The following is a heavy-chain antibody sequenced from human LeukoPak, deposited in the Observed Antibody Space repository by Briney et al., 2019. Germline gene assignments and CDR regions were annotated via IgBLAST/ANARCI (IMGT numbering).Heavy chain of an antibody. V-gene: IGHV1-69*04. CDR2: IIPILGIA. Sequence: ASVKLSCKASGGTFSSYAISWVPQAPGQGLEWMGRIIPILGIANYAQKFQGRVTITADKSTSTAYMELSSLRSEDTAVYYCASASPASAAWERNWFDPWGQGTLVSVSS. CDR3: ASASPASAAWERNWFDP. J-gene: IGHJ5*02. D-gene: IGHD2-2*01. CDR1: GGTFSSYA.